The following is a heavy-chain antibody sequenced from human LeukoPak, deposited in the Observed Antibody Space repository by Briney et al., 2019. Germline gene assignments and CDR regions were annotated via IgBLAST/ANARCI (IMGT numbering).Heavy chain of an antibody. CDR3: ARGPLTMVRGVIRGSFFDY. D-gene: IGHD3-10*01. Sequence: ASVKVSCTASGYTFTSYDINWVRQATGQGLEWMGWMNPNSGNTGYAQKFQGRVTMTRNTSISTAYMELSSLRSEDTAVYYCARGPLTMVRGVIRGSFFDYWGQGTLVTVSS. CDR2: MNPNSGNT. J-gene: IGHJ4*02. V-gene: IGHV1-8*01. CDR1: GYTFTSYD.